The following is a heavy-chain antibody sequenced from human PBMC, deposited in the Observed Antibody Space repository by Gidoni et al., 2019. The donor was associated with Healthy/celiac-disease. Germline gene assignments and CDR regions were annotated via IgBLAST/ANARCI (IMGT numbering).Heavy chain of an antibody. Sequence: EVQLVQSGAEVKTPGESLQISCKGSGYSFTSYWIGWVRQMPGKGLEWMGIIYPGDSDTRYSPSFQGQVTITADKSISTAYLQWSSLKASDTAMYYCATIDTAMVPLYDYWGQGTLVTVSS. J-gene: IGHJ4*02. CDR3: ATIDTAMVPLYDY. D-gene: IGHD5-18*01. V-gene: IGHV5-51*01. CDR2: IYPGDSDT. CDR1: GYSFTSYW.